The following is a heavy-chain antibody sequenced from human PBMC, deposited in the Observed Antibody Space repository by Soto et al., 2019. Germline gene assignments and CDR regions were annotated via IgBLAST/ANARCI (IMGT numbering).Heavy chain of an antibody. CDR2: IIPIFGKA. CDR1: GGTFSNYP. D-gene: IGHD3-16*01. J-gene: IGHJ6*02. CDR3: ASGGDSYDATLPPYYCFGMHV. V-gene: IGHV1-69*01. Sequence: QVQLVQAGAEVKKPGSSVKVSCKASGGTFSNYPITWVRRAPGQGIEWLGGIIPIFGKADYTQKFQGRVQINADEPTSTAYMGISSLSSEDTAVYYCASGGDSYDATLPPYYCFGMHVWGPATTATFSS.